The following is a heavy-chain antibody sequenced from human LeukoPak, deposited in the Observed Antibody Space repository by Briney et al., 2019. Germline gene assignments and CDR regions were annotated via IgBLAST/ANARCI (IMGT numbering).Heavy chain of an antibody. Sequence: SETLSLTCTVSGGPVTSYYWNWIRQPPGKGLEWIGYISYSGSTNYNPFLKSRVTISVDTSKNQFSLKLSSVTAADTAVYYCARSPYGGNPLDYWGQGTLVTVSS. CDR3: ARSPYGGNPLDY. D-gene: IGHD4-23*01. J-gene: IGHJ4*02. V-gene: IGHV4-59*02. CDR1: GGPVTSYY. CDR2: ISYSGST.